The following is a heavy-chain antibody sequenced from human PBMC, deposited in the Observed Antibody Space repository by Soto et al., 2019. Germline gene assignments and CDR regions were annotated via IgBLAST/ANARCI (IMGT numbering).Heavy chain of an antibody. J-gene: IGHJ4*02. CDR1: GYTFTSYG. V-gene: IGHV1-18*01. Sequence: ASVKVSCKASGYTFTSYGLSWVRQAPGQGLEWMGWISAYNGNTNYAQKLQGRVTMTTDTSTSTAYMELRSLRSDDTAVYYCARLTRREYLGELSLIDYWGQGTLVTVSS. CDR3: ARLTRREYLGELSLIDY. D-gene: IGHD3-16*02. CDR2: ISAYNGNT.